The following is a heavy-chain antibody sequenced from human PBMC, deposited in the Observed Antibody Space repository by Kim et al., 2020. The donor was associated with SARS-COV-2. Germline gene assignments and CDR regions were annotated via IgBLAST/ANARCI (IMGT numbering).Heavy chain of an antibody. J-gene: IGHJ6*02. D-gene: IGHD2-15*01. CDR3: ARGMAGVVSAPVLGIGPHYDFCIVGV. CDR2: LNHSGAI. Sequence: SETLSLTCAVYGGSFSGYYWSWVRQPPGKGLEWIGELNHSGAINHNPSLKSRVTISMDTSKNPFSLKLTSVTAADTGFYYCARGMAGVVSAPVLGIGPHYDFCIVGVWGHGTAVTVS. V-gene: IGHV4-34*01. CDR1: GGSFSGYY.